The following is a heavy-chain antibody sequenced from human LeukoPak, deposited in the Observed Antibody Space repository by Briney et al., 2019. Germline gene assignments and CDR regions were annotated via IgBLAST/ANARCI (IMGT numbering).Heavy chain of an antibody. CDR1: GNSISSENW. J-gene: IGHJ4*02. CDR3: ARIVGSVASHFGL. Sequence: PSETLSLTCAVSGNSISSENWWSWVRQPPGKGLEWIGEIYHSGRTNYNPSLKSRVTILVDKSKNHFTLNMISVTAADTAVYYCARIVGSVASHFGLWGQGTLVTVSS. D-gene: IGHD2-21*01. CDR2: IYHSGRT. V-gene: IGHV4-4*02.